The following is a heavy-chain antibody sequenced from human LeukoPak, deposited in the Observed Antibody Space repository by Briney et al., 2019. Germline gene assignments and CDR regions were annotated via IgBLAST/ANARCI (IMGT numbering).Heavy chain of an antibody. CDR2: IYYSGST. CDR1: GGSISEYY. J-gene: IGHJ4*02. Sequence: SETLSLTCTVSGGSISEYYWSWIRQSPGKGLEWIGYIYYSGSTNYNPSLKSRVTISVETSKNQFSLKLSSVTAADTAVYYCARVTGYMIEDYFDYWGQGTLVTVSS. V-gene: IGHV4-59*01. CDR3: ARVTGYMIEDYFDY. D-gene: IGHD3-22*01.